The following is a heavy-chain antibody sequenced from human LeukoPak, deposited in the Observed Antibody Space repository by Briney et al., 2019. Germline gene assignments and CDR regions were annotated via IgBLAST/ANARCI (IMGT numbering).Heavy chain of an antibody. Sequence: GGSLRLSCAASGFTFSSYEMNWVRQAPGKGLEWVSYISSSGSTIYYADSVKGRFTIFRDNAKNSLYLQMNSLRAEDTAVYYCAELGITMIGGVWGKGTTVTISS. J-gene: IGHJ6*04. CDR1: GFTFSSYE. V-gene: IGHV3-48*03. CDR2: ISSSGSTI. D-gene: IGHD3-10*02. CDR3: AELGITMIGGV.